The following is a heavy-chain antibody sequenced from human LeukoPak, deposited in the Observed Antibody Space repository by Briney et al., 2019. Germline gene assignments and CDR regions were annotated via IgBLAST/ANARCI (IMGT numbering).Heavy chain of an antibody. V-gene: IGHV3-21*04. J-gene: IGHJ6*02. CDR1: GFTFSSYS. Sequence: PGGSLRLSCAASGFTFSSYSMNWVRQAPGKGLEWVSSISSSSSYIYYADSVKGRFTISRDNSKNTLYLQMNSLRAEDTAVYYCAKVKAQQNYYYGMDVWGQGTTVTVSS. D-gene: IGHD2/OR15-2a*01. CDR3: AKVKAQQNYYYGMDV. CDR2: ISSSSSYI.